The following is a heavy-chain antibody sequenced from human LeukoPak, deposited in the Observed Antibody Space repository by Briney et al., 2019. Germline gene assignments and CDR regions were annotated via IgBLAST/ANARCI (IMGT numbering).Heavy chain of an antibody. D-gene: IGHD3-22*01. CDR2: VNTNTGNP. V-gene: IGHV7-4-1*02. Sequence: GASVKVSCKPSGYTSTDYAINWVRQAPGQGLEYMGWVNTNTGNPTYAQGFTGRFVFSSDSSVSTAYLQITSLKAGDSAIYFCASCNDSSGYFAYWGQGTLVTVSS. J-gene: IGHJ4*02. CDR1: GYTSTDYA. CDR3: ASCNDSSGYFAY.